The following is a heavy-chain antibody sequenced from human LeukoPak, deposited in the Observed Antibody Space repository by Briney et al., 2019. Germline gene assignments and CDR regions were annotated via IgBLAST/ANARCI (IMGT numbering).Heavy chain of an antibody. J-gene: IGHJ4*02. V-gene: IGHV3-23*01. CDR1: GFTFSSYA. Sequence: GGSLRLSCAASGFTFSSYAMSWVRQAPGKGLEWVSGISGSGGITYYADSVTGRFTISRDNSKNTLYLQMNSLRVEDTAVYYCAKDRSTSSSGGFDYWGQGTLVTVSS. CDR3: AKDRSTSSSGGFDY. D-gene: IGHD2-2*01. CDR2: ISGSGGIT.